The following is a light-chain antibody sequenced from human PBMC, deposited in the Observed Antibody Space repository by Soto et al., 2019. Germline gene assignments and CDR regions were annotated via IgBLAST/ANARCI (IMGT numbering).Light chain of an antibody. CDR3: QQYGTSEII. CDR2: DTS. J-gene: IGKJ5*01. Sequence: EIVLTQSPGTLSLSPGERATLSCRASQSLSNSFIAWYQQKPGQAPRLLIYDTSSRATGIPDRFSGSGSGTDFTLTISRLETEDCAVYFCQQYGTSEIIFGQGTRLEIK. CDR1: QSLSNSF. V-gene: IGKV3-20*01.